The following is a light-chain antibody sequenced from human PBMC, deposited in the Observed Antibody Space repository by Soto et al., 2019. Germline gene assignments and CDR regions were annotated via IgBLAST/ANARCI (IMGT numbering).Light chain of an antibody. CDR3: QQRISWPLT. Sequence: EIVLTQFPATLSLSPGERATLSCRASQSVSTYFAWYQQKPGQAPRLLIYDASNRATGIPARFSGSGSGTDCTLTISSLEPEDFAVYYCQQRISWPLTFGQGTKVEIK. CDR1: QSVSTY. J-gene: IGKJ1*01. V-gene: IGKV3-11*01. CDR2: DAS.